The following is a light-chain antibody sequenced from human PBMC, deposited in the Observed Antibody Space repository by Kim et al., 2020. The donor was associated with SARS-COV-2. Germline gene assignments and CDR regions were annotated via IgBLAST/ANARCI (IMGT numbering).Light chain of an antibody. CDR2: QDT. CDR1: KLGDKY. V-gene: IGLV3-1*01. CDR3: QAWDSSSVV. Sequence: SYELTQPPSVSVSPGRTASITCSGDKLGDKYACWYQQRPGQSPVLVIYQDTKRPSGIPERFSGSNSGNTATLTISETQAMDEADYYCQAWDSSSVV. J-gene: IGLJ2*01.